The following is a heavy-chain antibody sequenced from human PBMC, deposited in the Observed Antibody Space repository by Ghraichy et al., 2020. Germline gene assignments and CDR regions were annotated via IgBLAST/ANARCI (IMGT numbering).Heavy chain of an antibody. J-gene: IGHJ4*02. CDR3: ARAYYDFWRGYYVGFDY. CDR2: INHSGST. V-gene: IGHV4-34*01. Sequence: SETLSLTCAVYGGSFSGYYCSWICHPPRQGLEWIGEINHSGSTNYNPSLTSRVTISVDTSKNQFSLKLSSVTAADTAVYYCARAYYDFWRGYYVGFDYWGQGTLVTVSS. CDR1: GGSFSGYY. D-gene: IGHD3-3*01.